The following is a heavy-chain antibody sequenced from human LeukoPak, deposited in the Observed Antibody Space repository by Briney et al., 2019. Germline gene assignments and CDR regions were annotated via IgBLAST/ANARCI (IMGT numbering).Heavy chain of an antibody. J-gene: IGHJ4*02. CDR3: AKDRGY. Sequence: GGSLRLPCAAAGFTFSTYGMTWVRQAPGKGLEWVSAISGSGGNTYYADSVKGRFTISRDNSKNTLYLQMNSLRAEDTAVYYCAKDRGYWGQGSLVTVSS. CDR2: ISGSGGNT. CDR1: GFTFSTYG. V-gene: IGHV3-23*01.